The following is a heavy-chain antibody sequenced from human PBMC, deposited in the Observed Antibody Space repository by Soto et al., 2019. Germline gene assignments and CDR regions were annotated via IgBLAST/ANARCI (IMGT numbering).Heavy chain of an antibody. CDR2: VSGGGAST. V-gene: IGHV3-23*01. D-gene: IGHD3-3*01. Sequence: GGSLRLSCAATGFSFAGYALTWVRQAPGKGLEWLSAVSGGGASTYYADSVRGRFSISRDVSGNMIYLQLNRLTAGDTATYYCAKAQTFNGYYGGFDAWGQGTRVTVSS. CDR3: AKAQTFNGYYGGFDA. CDR1: GFSFAGYA. J-gene: IGHJ4*02.